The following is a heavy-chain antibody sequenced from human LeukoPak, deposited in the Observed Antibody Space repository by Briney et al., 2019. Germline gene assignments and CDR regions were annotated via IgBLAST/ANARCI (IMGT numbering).Heavy chain of an antibody. Sequence: ASVKVSCKASGYTFTGYYMHWVRQAPGQGLGWMGWINPNSGGTNYAQKFQGRVTMTRDTSISTAYMELSRLRSDDTAVYYCARELGITMVRGWVPNTEYGMDVWGQGTTVTVSS. CDR1: GYTFTGYY. V-gene: IGHV1-2*02. J-gene: IGHJ6*02. D-gene: IGHD3-10*01. CDR3: ARELGITMVRGWVPNTEYGMDV. CDR2: INPNSGGT.